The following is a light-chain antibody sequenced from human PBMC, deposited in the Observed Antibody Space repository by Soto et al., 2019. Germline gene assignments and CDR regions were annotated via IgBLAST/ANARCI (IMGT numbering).Light chain of an antibody. CDR2: DAS. Sequence: EIVLTQSPATLSLSPGERATLSCRASQSVSSYLAWYQQKPGQAPRLLIYDASNRATGIPAMFSGSGSGTDFTLTISSLEPEYFAVYYCQQRSNWPPTFGQGTKVDIK. V-gene: IGKV3-11*01. CDR1: QSVSSY. CDR3: QQRSNWPPT. J-gene: IGKJ1*01.